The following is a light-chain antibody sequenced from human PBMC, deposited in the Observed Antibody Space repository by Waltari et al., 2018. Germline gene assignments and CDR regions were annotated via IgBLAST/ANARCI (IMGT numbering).Light chain of an antibody. CDR1: QSVDNY. CDR2: AAS. V-gene: IGKV1-39*01. J-gene: IGKJ2*01. Sequence: DIQMTQSPSSLSASAGDRVAITCRASQSVDNYLNWYRQRPGKAPELLIYAASSLQGGVPSRFTGSGYGTDFTLTISSLQSEDFATYYCQQSYSMPRTFGQGTKLEI. CDR3: QQSYSMPRT.